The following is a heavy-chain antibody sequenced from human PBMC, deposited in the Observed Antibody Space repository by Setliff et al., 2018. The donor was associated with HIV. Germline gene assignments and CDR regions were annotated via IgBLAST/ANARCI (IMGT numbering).Heavy chain of an antibody. J-gene: IGHJ4*02. D-gene: IGHD6-6*01. V-gene: IGHV3-66*01. CDR2: IYSGGST. Sequence: GGSLRLSCAASGFTVSSNYMSWVRQAPGKGLEWVSVIYSGGSTYYADSVKGRFTISRDNSKNTLYLQMNSLGAEDTAVYYCARDNVAVRDWYFDYWGQGTLVTVSS. CDR3: ARDNVAVRDWYFDY. CDR1: GFTVSSNY.